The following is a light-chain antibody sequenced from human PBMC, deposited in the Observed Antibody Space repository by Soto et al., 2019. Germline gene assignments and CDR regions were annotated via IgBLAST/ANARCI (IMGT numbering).Light chain of an antibody. CDR3: CSYAGSDTYV. J-gene: IGLJ1*01. Sequence: QSVLTQPASVSESPGQSITISCTGTSSDVGNYKAVSWYQHHPGRAPKVLIYEDTKRPSGVSNRFSGYTPGNVASLTISGLQAEDEATYYCCSYAGSDTYVFGTGTKLTVL. CDR1: SSDVGNYKA. CDR2: EDT. V-gene: IGLV2-23*01.